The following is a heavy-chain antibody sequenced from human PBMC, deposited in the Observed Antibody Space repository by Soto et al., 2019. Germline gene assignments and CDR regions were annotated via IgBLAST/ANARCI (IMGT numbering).Heavy chain of an antibody. CDR2: INPNSGGT. CDR1: GYTFADYY. D-gene: IGHD3-22*01. CDR3: ARASKAGRSGSYYEDRAWFDP. Sequence: GASVKVSCKASGYTFADYYIHWVRQAPGQGLEWMGWINPNSGGTNYAQKFQGWVTMTRDTSISTAYMELSRLKSDDTAVYYCARASKAGRSGSYYEDRAWFDPWGQGPLVPVSS. V-gene: IGHV1-2*04. J-gene: IGHJ5*02.